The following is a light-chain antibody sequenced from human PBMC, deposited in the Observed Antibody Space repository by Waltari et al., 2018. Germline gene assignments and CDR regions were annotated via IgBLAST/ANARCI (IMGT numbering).Light chain of an antibody. V-gene: IGKV1-5*03. Sequence: DIQMTQSPSTLSASGGDRVTITCRASQSISSWLAWYQQKPGKAPKLLIYKASSLESGVTSRFSGSGSGTEFTLTISSLQPDDFATYYCQQYNSYPFTFGPGTKVDIK. CDR2: KAS. J-gene: IGKJ3*01. CDR3: QQYNSYPFT. CDR1: QSISSW.